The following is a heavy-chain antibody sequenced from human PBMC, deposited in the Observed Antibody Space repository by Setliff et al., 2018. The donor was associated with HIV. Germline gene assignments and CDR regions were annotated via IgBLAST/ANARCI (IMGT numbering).Heavy chain of an antibody. D-gene: IGHD5-12*01. Sequence: VASVKVSCKASGYTFTSYAMHWVRQAPGQRLEWMGWINAGNGNTKYSQKFQGRVTITRDTSASTAYMELSSLRSEDTAVYYCARTSKVATIAVYYFDYWGQGTLVTVSS. CDR1: GYTFTSYA. CDR2: INAGNGNT. J-gene: IGHJ4*02. V-gene: IGHV1-3*01. CDR3: ARTSKVATIAVYYFDY.